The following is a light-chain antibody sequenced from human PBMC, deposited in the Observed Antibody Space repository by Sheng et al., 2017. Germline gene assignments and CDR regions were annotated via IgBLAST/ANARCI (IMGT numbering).Light chain of an antibody. Sequence: DIQMTQSPSSLSASVGDRVTITCRASQTISSFLSWYQQKPGKAPNSLCMLHPVCKVVSHPRFXGSGSGXDYTLTITSLQPEDFATYFCQQTYSTSWTFGQGTKVET. CDR1: QTISSF. CDR2: LHP. CDR3: QQTYSTSWT. J-gene: IGKJ1*01. V-gene: IGKV1-39*01.